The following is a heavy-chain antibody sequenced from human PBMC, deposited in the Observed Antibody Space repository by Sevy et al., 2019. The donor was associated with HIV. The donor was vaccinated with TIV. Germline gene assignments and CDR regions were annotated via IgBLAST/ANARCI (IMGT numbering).Heavy chain of an antibody. CDR3: AKVEGGSDSPNRWEYFRQ. Sequence: GGSLRLSCAASGFSFSDYYMSWIRQAPGKGLEWVSYMSGSGSTIYYADSVKGGFTISRDNAKNSLYLQMNSLRAEDTAMYYCAKVEGGSDSPNRWEYFRQWGQGTLVTVSS. D-gene: IGHD2-21*02. CDR1: GFSFSDYY. CDR2: MSGSGSTI. J-gene: IGHJ1*01. V-gene: IGHV3-11*01.